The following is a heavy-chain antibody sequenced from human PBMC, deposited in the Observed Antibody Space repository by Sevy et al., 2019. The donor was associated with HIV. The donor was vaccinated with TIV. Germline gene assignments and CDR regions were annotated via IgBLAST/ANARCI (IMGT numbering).Heavy chain of an antibody. Sequence: GGSLRLSCAASGFTFSSYSMNWVRQAPGKGLEWVSSISSSSSYIYYADSVKGRFTISRDNAKNSLYLQMNSLRAEDTAVYYCARDRNYYDSSGYYSVGAFDIWSQGTMVTVSS. CDR3: ARDRNYYDSSGYYSVGAFDI. CDR2: ISSSSSYI. D-gene: IGHD3-22*01. J-gene: IGHJ3*02. V-gene: IGHV3-21*01. CDR1: GFTFSSYS.